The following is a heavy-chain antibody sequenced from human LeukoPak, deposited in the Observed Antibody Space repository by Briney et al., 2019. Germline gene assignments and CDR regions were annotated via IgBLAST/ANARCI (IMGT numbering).Heavy chain of an antibody. D-gene: IGHD2-21*02. J-gene: IGHJ3*02. CDR2: ISSGSSTI. CDR1: GFTFSSYS. Sequence: PGGSLRLSCAASGFTFSSYSMNWVRQAPGKGLEWVSYISSGSSTIYCADSVKGRFTISRDNAKNSLCLQMNSLRDEDTAVYYCARENIVVVTAIRDAFDIWGQGTMVTVSS. V-gene: IGHV3-48*02. CDR3: ARENIVVVTAIRDAFDI.